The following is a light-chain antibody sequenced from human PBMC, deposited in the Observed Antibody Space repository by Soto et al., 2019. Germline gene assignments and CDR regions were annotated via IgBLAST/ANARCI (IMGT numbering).Light chain of an antibody. J-gene: IGKJ1*01. CDR2: KAS. Sequence: DIQMTQSPSTLSGSVGDRVTINCRASQTISSWLAWYQQKPGKAPKLLIYKASTLKSGVPSRFSGSGSGTEFALTISSLQPDDFATYYCQQYNTYSWTFGPGTKV. CDR1: QTISSW. V-gene: IGKV1-5*03. CDR3: QQYNTYSWT.